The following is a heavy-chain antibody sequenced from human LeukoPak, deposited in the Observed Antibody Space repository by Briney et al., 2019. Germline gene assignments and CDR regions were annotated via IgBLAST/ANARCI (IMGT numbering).Heavy chain of an antibody. CDR1: GGSFSGYY. V-gene: IGHV4-34*01. CDR2: IRHTGST. D-gene: IGHD3-16*01. Sequence: PSETLSLTCGVYGGSFSGYYWSWIRQPPGKGLEWIGQIRHTGSTAYNPSLRSRVTISGDTSKNQFSLKLSSVTAADTAVYYCARHGGYYFDYWGQGTQVTVSS. CDR3: ARHGGYYFDY. J-gene: IGHJ4*02.